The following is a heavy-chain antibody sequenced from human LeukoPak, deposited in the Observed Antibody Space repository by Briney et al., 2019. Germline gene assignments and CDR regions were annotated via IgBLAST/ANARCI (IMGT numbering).Heavy chain of an antibody. CDR1: GFTFSSYA. D-gene: IGHD3-22*01. CDR2: INLDGSVI. J-gene: IGHJ4*02. V-gene: IGHV3-7*01. Sequence: PGGSLRLSCAASGFTFSSYAMHWVRQAPGKGLEWVANINLDGSVIHYVDSAKGRFTISRDNAKNSLYLQMNYLRAEDTALYYCATSDDSSGSDWGQGTLVTVSS. CDR3: ATSDDSSGSD.